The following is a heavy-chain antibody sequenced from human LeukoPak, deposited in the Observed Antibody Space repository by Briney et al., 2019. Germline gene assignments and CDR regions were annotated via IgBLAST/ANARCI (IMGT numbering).Heavy chain of an antibody. V-gene: IGHV5-51*01. Sequence: GESLKISCKGSGYSSTGYWIGWVRQMPGKGLEWMGIIYPGDSDTRYSPSFQGQVTISADKSISTAYLQWSSLKASDTAMYYCATSGGGYSYGYSLKSRLLLDIFDYWGQGTLVTVSS. CDR3: ATSGGGYSYGYSLKSRLLLDIFDY. CDR1: GYSSTGYW. D-gene: IGHD5-18*01. J-gene: IGHJ4*02. CDR2: IYPGDSDT.